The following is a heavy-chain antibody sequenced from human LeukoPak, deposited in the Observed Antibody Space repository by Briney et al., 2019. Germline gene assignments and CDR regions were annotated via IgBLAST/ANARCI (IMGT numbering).Heavy chain of an antibody. Sequence: GGSLRLSCAVSGFTFTSYWMSWVRLAPGKGLEWVANIKEDGTETYYVDSVKGRFTNPRDNAKNSLYLQMNSLRVEDTAVYYCAKEGRSLQTYWGQGTLVTVSS. D-gene: IGHD5-24*01. CDR2: IKEDGTET. J-gene: IGHJ4*02. CDR1: GFTFTSYW. V-gene: IGHV3-7*03. CDR3: AKEGRSLQTY.